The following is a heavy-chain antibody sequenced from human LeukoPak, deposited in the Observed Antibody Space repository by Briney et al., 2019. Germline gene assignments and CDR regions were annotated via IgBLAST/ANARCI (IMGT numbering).Heavy chain of an antibody. CDR3: AEGGPWSDFDY. Sequence: GGSLRLSCAASGFTFSSYWMHWVRQAPGKGLVWVSRINSDGSTTAYADSVKGRFTISRDNSKNTLYLQMNSLRAEDTAVYYCAEGGPWSDFDYWGQGTLVTVSS. CDR1: GFTFSSYW. CDR2: INSDGSTT. D-gene: IGHD3-3*01. V-gene: IGHV3-74*01. J-gene: IGHJ4*02.